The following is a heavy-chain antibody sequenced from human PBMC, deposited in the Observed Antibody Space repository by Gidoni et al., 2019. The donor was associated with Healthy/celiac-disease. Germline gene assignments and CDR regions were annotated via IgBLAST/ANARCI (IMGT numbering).Heavy chain of an antibody. J-gene: IGHJ4*02. CDR1: GFTFSSYG. CDR2: ISYDGSNK. V-gene: IGHV3-30*18. D-gene: IGHD6-13*01. Sequence: QVQLVESGGGVVQPGRSLRLSCAASGFTFSSYGMHWVRQAPGKGLEWVAVISYDGSNKYYADSVKGRFTISRDNSKNTLYLQMNSLRAEDTAVYYCAKDYYAGIAAAELDYWGQGTLVTVSS. CDR3: AKDYYAGIAAAELDY.